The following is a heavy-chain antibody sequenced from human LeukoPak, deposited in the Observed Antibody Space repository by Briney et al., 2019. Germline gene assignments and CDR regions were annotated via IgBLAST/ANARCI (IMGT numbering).Heavy chain of an antibody. V-gene: IGHV1-46*01. CDR1: GYTFTSYY. CDR3: AREIRIHYYDSSGIDY. J-gene: IGHJ4*02. CDR2: INPSGGST. Sequence: ASVKVSCKASGYTFTSYYMHWVRQAPGQGVEWMGIINPSGGSTSYAQKFQVRVTMTRDTSTTTVYMELSSLRSEDTAVYYCAREIRIHYYDSSGIDYWGQGTLVTVSS. D-gene: IGHD3-22*01.